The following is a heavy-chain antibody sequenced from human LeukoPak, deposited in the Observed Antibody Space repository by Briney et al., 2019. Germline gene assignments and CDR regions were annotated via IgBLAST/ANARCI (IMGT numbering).Heavy chain of an antibody. D-gene: IGHD3-10*01. Sequence: GGSLRLSCAASGFTFSSYNMHWVRQTTGKGLEWVAAIGTAGDTYYPGSVKGRFTVSRENAKNSLYLQMNSLRAGDTAVYYCARSITMVRGVISWFDPWGQGTLVTVSS. J-gene: IGHJ5*02. V-gene: IGHV3-13*01. CDR3: ARSITMVRGVISWFDP. CDR1: GFTFSSYN. CDR2: IGTAGDT.